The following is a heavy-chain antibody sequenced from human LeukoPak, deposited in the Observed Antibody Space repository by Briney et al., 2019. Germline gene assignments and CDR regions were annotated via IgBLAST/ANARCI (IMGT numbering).Heavy chain of an antibody. CDR1: GYTFTGYY. CDR3: ARGYCGGDCYLFDC. V-gene: IGHV1-2*02. J-gene: IGHJ4*02. Sequence: ASVKVSCKASGYTFTGYYMHWVRQAPGQGLEWMGWINPNSGGTNYAQKFQGRVTMTRDTSISTAYMELSRLRSDDTAVYYCARGYCGGDCYLFDCWGQGTLVTVSS. CDR2: INPNSGGT. D-gene: IGHD2-21*02.